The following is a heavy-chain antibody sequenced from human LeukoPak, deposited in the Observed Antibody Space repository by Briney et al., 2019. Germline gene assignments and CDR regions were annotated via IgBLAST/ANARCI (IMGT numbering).Heavy chain of an antibody. V-gene: IGHV4-59*11. CDR2: IYYSGST. Sequence: PSETLSLTCTVSGGSISSHYWSWIRQPPGKGLEWIGYIYYSGSTTYNPSLKSRVSISVDTSKNQFSLKLSSVTAADTAVYYCARGAYCGGDCYSYPHDAFDIWGQGTMVTVSS. CDR3: ARGAYCGGDCYSYPHDAFDI. D-gene: IGHD2-21*02. J-gene: IGHJ3*02. CDR1: GGSISSHY.